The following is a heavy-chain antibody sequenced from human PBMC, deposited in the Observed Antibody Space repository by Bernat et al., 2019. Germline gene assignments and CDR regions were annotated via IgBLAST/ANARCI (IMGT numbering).Heavy chain of an antibody. CDR2: ISGSGST. Sequence: EVQVVESGGDLAQPGGSLRLSCAASGFSFSTFEMNWVRRSPGKGLEWISYISGSGSTQYADSVKGRFTISRDNAKNSLYLQMSSLRAEDTAIYYCVGGGLRYFDYWGQGTLVTVSS. CDR3: VGGGLRYFDY. V-gene: IGHV3-48*03. CDR1: GFSFSTFE. J-gene: IGHJ4*02. D-gene: IGHD4-17*01.